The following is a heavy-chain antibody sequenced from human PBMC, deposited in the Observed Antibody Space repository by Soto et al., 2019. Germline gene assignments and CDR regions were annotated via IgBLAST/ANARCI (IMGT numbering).Heavy chain of an antibody. Sequence: PGESLKISCKGSGYSFTSYWIGWVRQMPGKGLEWMGIIYPGDSDTRYSPSFQDQVTISADKSISTAYLQWSSLKASDTAMYYCARRGGGYCSGGSCRNWFDPWGQGTLVTVSS. CDR3: ARRGGGYCSGGSCRNWFDP. J-gene: IGHJ5*02. CDR2: IYPGDSDT. CDR1: GYSFTSYW. D-gene: IGHD2-15*01. V-gene: IGHV5-51*01.